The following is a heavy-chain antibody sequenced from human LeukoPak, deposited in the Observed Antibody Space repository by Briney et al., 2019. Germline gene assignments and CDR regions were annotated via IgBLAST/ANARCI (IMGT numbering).Heavy chain of an antibody. CDR2: TSGSGRNT. CDR1: GFTFSTYA. D-gene: IGHD3-10*01. CDR3: ARDYN. J-gene: IGHJ4*02. Sequence: GGSLRLSCAASGFTFSTYAMTWVRQAPGKGLEWVSSTSGSGRNTYYADSVKGRFTISRDSAKNSLDLLMNSLRAEDTAVYYCARDYNWGQGTLVTVSS. V-gene: IGHV3-23*01.